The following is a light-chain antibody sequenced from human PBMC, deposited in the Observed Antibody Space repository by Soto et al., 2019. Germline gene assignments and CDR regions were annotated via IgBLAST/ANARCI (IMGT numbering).Light chain of an antibody. CDR1: HSVSRNY. CDR3: QQYGISPT. CDR2: DVS. Sequence: EIVLTQSPGTLSLSPGERATLSCRSSHSVSRNYLAWYQQRPGQAPRLLIYDVSSRATGIPDRFSGSGSGTDFPLTISSREPVDFAVYYCQQYGISPTVGQGTKVEIQ. V-gene: IGKV3-20*01. J-gene: IGKJ1*01.